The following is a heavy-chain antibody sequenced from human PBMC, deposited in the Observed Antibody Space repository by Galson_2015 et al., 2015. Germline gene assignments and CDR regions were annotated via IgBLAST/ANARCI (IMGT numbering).Heavy chain of an antibody. CDR3: ARQPYGDYPFDY. J-gene: IGHJ4*02. V-gene: IGHV3-21*01. CDR1: GFTFSSYS. Sequence: SLRLSCAASGFTFSSYSMNWVRQAPGKGLEWVSSISTSSSYIYYADSVKGRFTISRDNAKNSLYLQMNSLRAENTAVYYCARQPYGDYPFDYWGQGTLVTVSS. CDR2: ISTSSSYI. D-gene: IGHD4-17*01.